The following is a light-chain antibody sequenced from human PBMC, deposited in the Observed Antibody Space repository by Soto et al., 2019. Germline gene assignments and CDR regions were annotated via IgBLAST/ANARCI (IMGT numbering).Light chain of an antibody. V-gene: IGLV3-21*02. CDR3: QVCDSSSDDRSDPTSDRWV. J-gene: IGLJ3*02. CDR1: NIGNKS. Sequence: SYELAQPPSVSVAPGQTAMITCGGNNIGNKSVHWYQQRPGQAPVLVVYDDSDRPSGIPDRLSGSNSENTATLTISRVEAGDEADFYCQVCDSSSDDRSDPTSDRWVFGGGTQLTV. CDR2: DDS.